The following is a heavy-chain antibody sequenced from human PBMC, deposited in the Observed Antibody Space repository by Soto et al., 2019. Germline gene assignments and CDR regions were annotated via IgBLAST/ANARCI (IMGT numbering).Heavy chain of an antibody. J-gene: IGHJ4*02. CDR1: GGSIINGDTY. V-gene: IGHV4-31*03. CDR2: INYRGTT. D-gene: IGHD2-15*01. Sequence: QVQLQESGPGLVKPSQTLSLTCTVSGGSIINGDTYLNWIRQHPEKGLEWMGYINYRGTTNYNPALKSRILISIDTSKNQFSLRLTSVTAADTAVYYGARDAPGVAPYWGQGTLVTVS. CDR3: ARDAPGVAPY.